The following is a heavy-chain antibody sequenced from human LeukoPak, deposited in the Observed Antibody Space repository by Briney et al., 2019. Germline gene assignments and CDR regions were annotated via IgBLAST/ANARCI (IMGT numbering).Heavy chain of an antibody. CDR2: ISYDGSNK. V-gene: IGHV3-30*04. CDR1: GFTFSSYA. Sequence: GRSLRLSCAASGFTFSSYAMHWVRQAPGKGLEWVAVISYDGSNKYYADSVKGRFTISRDNSKNTLYLQMNSLRAEDTAEYYCARDPRQQLVLDYWGQGTLVTVSS. J-gene: IGHJ4*02. CDR3: ARDPRQQLVLDY. D-gene: IGHD6-13*01.